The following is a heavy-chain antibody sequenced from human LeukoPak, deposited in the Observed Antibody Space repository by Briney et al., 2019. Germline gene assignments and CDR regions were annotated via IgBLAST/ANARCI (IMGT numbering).Heavy chain of an antibody. CDR3: ARQASGRSEEITSGYDY. Sequence: PSETLSLTCTVSGGSISSYYWSWIRQPPGKGLEWIGYIYYSGSTNYNPSLKSRVTISVDTSKNQFSLKLSSVTAADTAVYYCARQASGRSEEITSGYDYWGQGTLVTVSS. CDR1: GGSISSYY. CDR2: IYYSGST. J-gene: IGHJ4*02. D-gene: IGHD5-12*01. V-gene: IGHV4-59*08.